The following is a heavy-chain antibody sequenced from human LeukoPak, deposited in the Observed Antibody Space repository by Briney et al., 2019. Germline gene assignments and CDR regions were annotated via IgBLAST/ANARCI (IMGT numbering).Heavy chain of an antibody. CDR3: ARVSVALRFLGWPTYYMDV. V-gene: IGHV1-8*01. J-gene: IGHJ6*03. D-gene: IGHD3-3*01. Sequence: ASVKVSCKASGYTFTSYDINWVRQATGQGLEWMGWMNPNSGNTGYAQEFQGRVTMTRNTSISTAYMELSSLRSEDTAVYYCARVSVALRFLGWPTYYMDVWGKGTTVTVSS. CDR2: MNPNSGNT. CDR1: GYTFTSYD.